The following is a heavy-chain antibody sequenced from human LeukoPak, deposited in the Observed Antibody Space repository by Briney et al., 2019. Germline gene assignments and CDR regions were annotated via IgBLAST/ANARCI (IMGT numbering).Heavy chain of an antibody. CDR2: IKQDGSEK. D-gene: IGHD6-19*01. Sequence: PGGSLRLSCAASGFTFSSYAMSWVRQAPGKGLEWVANIKQDGSEKYYVDSVKGRFTISRDNAKNSLYLQMNSLRAEDTAVYYCARDSSLDAFDIWGQGTMVTVSS. CDR3: ARDSSLDAFDI. J-gene: IGHJ3*02. V-gene: IGHV3-7*01. CDR1: GFTFSSYA.